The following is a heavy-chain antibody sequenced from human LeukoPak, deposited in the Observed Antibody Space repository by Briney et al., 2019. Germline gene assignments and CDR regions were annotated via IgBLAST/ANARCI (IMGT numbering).Heavy chain of an antibody. D-gene: IGHD1-26*01. CDR3: AKVFIVGSGAWYYFDY. CDR2: ISGSGGST. CDR1: GFTFSSYA. V-gene: IGHV3-23*01. J-gene: IGHJ4*02. Sequence: PGGSLRLSCAASGFTFSSYAMNWVRQAPGKGLEWVSAISGSGGSTYYADSVKGRFTISRDNSKNTLYLQMNSLRAEDTAVYYCAKVFIVGSGAWYYFDYWGQGTLVTVSS.